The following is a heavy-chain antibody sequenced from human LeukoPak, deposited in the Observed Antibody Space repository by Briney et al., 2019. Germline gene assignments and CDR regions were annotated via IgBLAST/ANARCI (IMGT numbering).Heavy chain of an antibody. CDR3: ARDGWGEWEPTAFDY. Sequence: PSETLSLTCTVSGGSISSYYWSWIRQPAGKGLEWIGRIYTSGSTNYNPSLKSRVTMSVDTSKNQFSLKLSFVTAADTAVYYCARDGWGEWEPTAFDYWGQGTLVTISS. J-gene: IGHJ4*02. CDR1: GGSISSYY. CDR2: IYTSGST. V-gene: IGHV4-4*07. D-gene: IGHD3-16*01.